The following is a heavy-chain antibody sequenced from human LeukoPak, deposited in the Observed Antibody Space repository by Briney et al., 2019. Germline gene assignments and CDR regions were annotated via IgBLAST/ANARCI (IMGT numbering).Heavy chain of an antibody. CDR1: ADSTSSNSAA. CDR2: TYYRSKLYN. Sequence: SQTRSLTCALAADSTSSNSAAWNWLRQSPSRGLEWLGSTYYRSKLYNDYAVSVKSRITINPDTSKNQFSLQLNSVAPEDTAVYYCAREAVVDIGAEIRFDPWGQGTLVTVSS. CDR3: AREAVVDIGAEIRFDP. J-gene: IGHJ5*02. D-gene: IGHD2-15*01. V-gene: IGHV6-1*01.